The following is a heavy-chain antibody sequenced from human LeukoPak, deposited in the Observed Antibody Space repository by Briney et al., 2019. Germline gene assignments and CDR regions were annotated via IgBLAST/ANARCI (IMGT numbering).Heavy chain of an antibody. CDR2: INSDGSNT. CDR1: GFTFNTYW. D-gene: IGHD3-10*01. Sequence: GGSLRLSCAASGFTFNTYWMHWVRQAPGKGLVWVSRINSDGSNTIYADSVKGRFTISRDNAKNTLYLQMNSLSVEDTAVYYCARVGYYASGPFSYFDYWGQGTLVTVSS. J-gene: IGHJ4*02. CDR3: ARVGYYASGPFSYFDY. V-gene: IGHV3-74*01.